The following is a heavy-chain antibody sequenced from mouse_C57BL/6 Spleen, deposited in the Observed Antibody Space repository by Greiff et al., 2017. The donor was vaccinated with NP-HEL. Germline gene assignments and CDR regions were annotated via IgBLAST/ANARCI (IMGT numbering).Heavy chain of an antibody. CDR2: ISNGGGST. V-gene: IGHV5-12*01. Sequence: EVQRVESGGGLVQPGGSLKLSCAASGFTFSDYYMYWVRQTPEKRLEWVAYISNGGGSTYYPDTVKGRFTISRDNAKNTLYLQMSRLKSEDTAMYYCARIYYDYDGDYAMDYWGQGTSVTVSS. D-gene: IGHD2-4*01. J-gene: IGHJ4*01. CDR1: GFTFSDYY. CDR3: ARIYYDYDGDYAMDY.